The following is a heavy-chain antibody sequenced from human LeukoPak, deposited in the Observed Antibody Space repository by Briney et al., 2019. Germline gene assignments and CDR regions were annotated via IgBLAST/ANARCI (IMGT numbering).Heavy chain of an antibody. CDR3: ARVGVVVAAARGPFDY. CDR2: ISSSSNYI. Sequence: GGSLRLSCAASGFTFSSYSMHWVRQAPGEGLGWGSSISSSSNYIYYADSVKGRFTISRDNAKNSLYLQMNSLGAEDTAVYYCARVGVVVAAARGPFDYWGQGILVTVSS. D-gene: IGHD2-15*01. V-gene: IGHV3-21*01. CDR1: GFTFSSYS. J-gene: IGHJ4*02.